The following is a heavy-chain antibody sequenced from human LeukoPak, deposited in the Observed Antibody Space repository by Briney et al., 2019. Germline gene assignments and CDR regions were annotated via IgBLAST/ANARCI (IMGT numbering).Heavy chain of an antibody. J-gene: IGHJ4*02. CDR2: INRSGCST. D-gene: IGHD6-13*01. CDR1: GFTFSSYA. CDR3: SNGAAADPQAQDY. Sequence: GGSLRLSCTASGFTFSSYAMSWARQAPGRGREWVSGINRSGCSTYYPDSVKDRFTISRDNSKNTLYLQTNSLRVEDTAVYYFSNGAAADPQAQDYWGQGNLVTVSS. V-gene: IGHV3-23*01.